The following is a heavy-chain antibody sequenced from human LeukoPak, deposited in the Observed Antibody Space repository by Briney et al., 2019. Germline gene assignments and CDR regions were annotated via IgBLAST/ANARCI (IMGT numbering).Heavy chain of an antibody. J-gene: IGHJ6*02. CDR3: ARAGRITMIVVDPSYGMDV. D-gene: IGHD3-22*01. CDR2: ISAYNGNT. CDR1: GYTFTSYG. Sequence: ASVKVSCKASGYTFTSYGISWVRQAPGQGLEWMGWISAYNGNTNYAQKLQGRVTMTTDTSTSTAYMELRSLRSDDTAVYYCARAGRITMIVVDPSYGMDVWGQGTTVTVSS. V-gene: IGHV1-18*01.